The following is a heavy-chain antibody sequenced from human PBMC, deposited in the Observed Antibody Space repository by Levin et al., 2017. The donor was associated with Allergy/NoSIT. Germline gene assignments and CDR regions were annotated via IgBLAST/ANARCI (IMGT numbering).Heavy chain of an antibody. CDR2: ISSRDNTK. J-gene: IGHJ4*02. Sequence: GESLKISCVTSGFTFSNYEMNWVRQAPGKGLEWVSYISSRDNTKYYADSVKGRFTISRDNAKNSLYLQLNSLRAEDRAVYYCAKGFDEWGQGTLVTVSS. CDR1: GFTFSNYE. V-gene: IGHV3-48*03. CDR3: AKGFDE.